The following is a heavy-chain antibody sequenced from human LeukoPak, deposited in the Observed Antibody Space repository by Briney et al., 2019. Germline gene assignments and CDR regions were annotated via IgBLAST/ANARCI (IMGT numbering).Heavy chain of an antibody. D-gene: IGHD3-9*01. V-gene: IGHV3-30*18. CDR2: ISFDGTNK. J-gene: IGHJ4*01. CDR1: GFTFSGYG. Sequence: LPGGSLRLSCTTSGFTFSGYGMHWVRQAPGRGLEWVSVISFDGTNKFYVDSVKGRFTISRNNSENTLYLQMDSLRTEGTAIYYCAKSKNNLRYFDWISGFDYWGQGSLVTVS. CDR3: AKSKNNLRYFDWISGFDY.